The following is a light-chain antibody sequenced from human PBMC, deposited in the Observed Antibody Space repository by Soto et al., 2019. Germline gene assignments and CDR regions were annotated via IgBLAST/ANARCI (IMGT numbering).Light chain of an antibody. Sequence: QSALTQPASVSGSPGQSITISCTGTTCDIGGYNYASWYQQHQGKTPKLMIYEVSNQPSGISNRFSGAKSGNTASLTISVLQAEDEDHYYCASYTGSSTIDVFGTGTKVTVL. CDR3: ASYTGSSTIDV. CDR2: EVS. V-gene: IGLV2-14*01. J-gene: IGLJ1*01. CDR1: TCDIGGYNY.